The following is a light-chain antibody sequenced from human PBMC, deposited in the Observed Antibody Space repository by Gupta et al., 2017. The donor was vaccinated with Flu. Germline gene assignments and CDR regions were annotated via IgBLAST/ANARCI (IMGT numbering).Light chain of an antibody. CDR3: SSYTSSSTLYV. V-gene: IGLV2-14*01. CDR1: SSDVGGYNY. Sequence: QSSLSQPASVSGSPGPSITISCTGTSSDVGGYNYVSWYQQQPGKAPKLMIYEVSNRPSGVSNRFSGTKSGNTASLTISGRQEEDEADYYCSSYTSSSTLYVFGTGTKVTVL. CDR2: EVS. J-gene: IGLJ1*01.